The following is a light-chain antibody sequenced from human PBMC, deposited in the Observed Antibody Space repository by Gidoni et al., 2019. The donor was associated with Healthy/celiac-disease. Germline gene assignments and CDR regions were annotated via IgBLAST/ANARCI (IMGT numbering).Light chain of an antibody. CDR3: QQYYNTPLT. J-gene: IGKJ4*01. CDR2: WAS. V-gene: IGKV4-1*01. CDR1: QSVLYSSNNKNY. Sequence: IVMTQSPDSLAGSLGERATINCKSSQSVLYSSNNKNYLAWYQQKPGQPPKLLIYWASTRESGVPDRFSGSGSGTDFTLTISSLQAEDVAIYYCQQYYNTPLTFGGGTKVEIK.